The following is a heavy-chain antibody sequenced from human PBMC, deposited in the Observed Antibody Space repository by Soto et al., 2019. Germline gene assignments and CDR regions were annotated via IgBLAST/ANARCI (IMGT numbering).Heavy chain of an antibody. CDR2: IIPIFGTA. D-gene: IGHD2-21*02. CDR1: GGTFSSYA. V-gene: IGHV1-69*12. Sequence: QVQLVQSGAEVKKPGSSVKVSCKASGGTFSSYAISWVRQAPGQGLEWMGGIIPIFGTANYAQKFQGRVTXXAXEXXSTAYMELSSLRSEDTAVYYCARGAHIVVVTELDLWGRGTLVTVSS. J-gene: IGHJ2*01. CDR3: ARGAHIVVVTELDL.